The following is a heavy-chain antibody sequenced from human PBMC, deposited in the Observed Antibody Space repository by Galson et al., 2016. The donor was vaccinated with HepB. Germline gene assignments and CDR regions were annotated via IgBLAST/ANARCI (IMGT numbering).Heavy chain of an antibody. CDR2: IYSGGDT. D-gene: IGHD3-10*01. Sequence: SLRLSCAASGFSVVSNYMSWVRQPPGKGLEWVAVIYSGGDTYYADSVEGSFSISRDNSNNTVHLQMNSLRTADTAVYYCARDLSTSWFMGWFDTWGQGTLVTVSS. V-gene: IGHV3-53*01. CDR3: ARDLSTSWFMGWFDT. J-gene: IGHJ5*02. CDR1: GFSVVSNY.